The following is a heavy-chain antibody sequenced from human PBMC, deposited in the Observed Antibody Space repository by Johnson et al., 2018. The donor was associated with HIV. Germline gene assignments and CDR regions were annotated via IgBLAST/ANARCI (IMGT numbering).Heavy chain of an antibody. CDR1: GFTFSSYW. J-gene: IGHJ3*02. V-gene: IGHV3-74*01. D-gene: IGHD1-26*01. CDR2: INSDGSST. Sequence: VQLVESGGGLVQPGGSLSLSCAASGFTFSSYWMHWVRQAPGKGLVWVSRINSDGSSTYYPGSVKGRFTISRENAKNSLYFQMNSLRAGDTAVYYCARAYSGSYINDAFDNWGQGTMVTVSS. CDR3: ARAYSGSYINDAFDN.